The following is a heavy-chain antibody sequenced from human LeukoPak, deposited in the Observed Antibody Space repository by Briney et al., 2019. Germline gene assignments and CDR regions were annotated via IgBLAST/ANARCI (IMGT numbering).Heavy chain of an antibody. V-gene: IGHV3-48*04. D-gene: IGHD6-13*01. Sequence: GGSLRLSCAASGFTFSSYSMNWVRQAPGKGLEWVSYISSSSSTIYYADSVKGRFTISRDNAKNSLYLQMNSLRAEDTAVYYCARSSSWDYYYYGMDVWGQGTTVTVSS. CDR3: ARSSSWDYYYYGMDV. CDR1: GFTFSSYS. J-gene: IGHJ6*02. CDR2: ISSSSSTI.